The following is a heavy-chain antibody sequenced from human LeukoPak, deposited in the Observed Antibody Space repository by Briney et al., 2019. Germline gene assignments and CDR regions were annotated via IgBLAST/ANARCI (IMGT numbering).Heavy chain of an antibody. V-gene: IGHV4-31*03. Sequence: PSETLSLTCTVSGGSISSGGYYWSWIRQHPGKGLDWIGYIYYSGSTYYNPSLKSRVTISVDTSKNQFSLKLSSVTAADTAVYYCARGSHLRYFDHFDYWGQGTLVTVSS. CDR3: ARGSHLRYFDHFDY. J-gene: IGHJ4*02. CDR1: GGSISSGGYY. D-gene: IGHD3-9*01. CDR2: IYYSGST.